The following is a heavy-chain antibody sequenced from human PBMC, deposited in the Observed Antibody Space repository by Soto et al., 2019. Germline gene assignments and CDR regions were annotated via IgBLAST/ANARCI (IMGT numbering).Heavy chain of an antibody. D-gene: IGHD5-18*01. J-gene: IGHJ6*02. CDR1: GFTVSSNY. CDR2: IYSGGST. CDR3: ARPTLYSYGPYYYGMDV. V-gene: IGHV3-53*04. Sequence: GGSLRLSCAASGFTVSSNYMSWVRQAPGKGLEWVSVIYSGGSTYYADSVKGRFTISRHNSKNTLYLQMNSLRAEDTAVYYCARPTLYSYGPYYYGMDVWGQGTTVTVSS.